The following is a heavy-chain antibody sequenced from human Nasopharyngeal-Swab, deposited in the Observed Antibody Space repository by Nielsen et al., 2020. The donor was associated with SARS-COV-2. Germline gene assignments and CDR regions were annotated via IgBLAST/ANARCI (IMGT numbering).Heavy chain of an antibody. V-gene: IGHV5-10-1*04. D-gene: IGHD3-16*02. J-gene: IGHJ4*02. CDR2: IDPSDSYT. Sequence: SCKASGYTFTSYGISWVRQMPGKGLEWMGRIDPSDSYTNYSPSFQGQVTISADKSISTAYLQWSSLKASDTAMYYCARGLYLGELSPKTPFDCWGQGTLVTVSS. CDR3: ARGLYLGELSPKTPFDC. CDR1: GYTFTSYG.